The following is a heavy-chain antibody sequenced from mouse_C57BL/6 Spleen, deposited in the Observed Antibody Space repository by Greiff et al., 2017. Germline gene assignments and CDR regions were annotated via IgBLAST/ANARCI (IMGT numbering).Heavy chain of an antibody. CDR1: GYNFTDYY. CDR2: IGPGSGST. D-gene: IGHD1-1*01. Sequence: QVQLQQSGAELVKPGASVKISCKASGYNFTDYYINWVKQRPGQGLEWIGKIGPGSGSTYYNEKFKGKATLTADKSSSTAYMQLSSLTSEDSAVYFCATPNYYGSAFAYWGQGTLVTVSA. J-gene: IGHJ3*01. V-gene: IGHV1-77*01. CDR3: ATPNYYGSAFAY.